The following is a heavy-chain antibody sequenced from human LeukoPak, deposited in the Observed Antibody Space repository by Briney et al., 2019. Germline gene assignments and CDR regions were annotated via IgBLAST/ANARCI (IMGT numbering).Heavy chain of an antibody. D-gene: IGHD6-13*01. V-gene: IGHV3-23*01. CDR3: ARDVIAAAFDP. Sequence: GGSLRLSCAGSGFTFSSYAMNWVRQAPGKGLEWVSGISGSGGSTYYADSVKGRFTISRDNSKNTLYLQMNSLRAEDTAVYYCARDVIAAAFDPWGQGTLVTVSS. CDR2: ISGSGGST. CDR1: GFTFSSYA. J-gene: IGHJ5*02.